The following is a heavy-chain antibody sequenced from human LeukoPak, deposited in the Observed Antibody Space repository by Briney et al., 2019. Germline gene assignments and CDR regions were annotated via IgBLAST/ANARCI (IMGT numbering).Heavy chain of an antibody. Sequence: GRSLRLSCAASGFTFDDYAMHWVRQAPGKGLEWVSGISWNSGSICYADSVKGRFTISRDNAKNSLYLQMNSLRAEDTALYYCAKDMWDFWSGYSGAFDIWGQGTMVTVSS. CDR1: GFTFDDYA. V-gene: IGHV3-9*01. CDR2: ISWNSGSI. CDR3: AKDMWDFWSGYSGAFDI. D-gene: IGHD3-3*01. J-gene: IGHJ3*02.